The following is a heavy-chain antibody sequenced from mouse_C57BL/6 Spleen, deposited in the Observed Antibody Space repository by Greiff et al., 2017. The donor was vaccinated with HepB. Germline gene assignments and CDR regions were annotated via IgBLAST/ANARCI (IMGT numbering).Heavy chain of an antibody. Sequence: VQLQQPGAELVMPGASVKLSCKASGYTFTSYWMHWVKQRPGQGLEWIGEIDPSDSYTNYNQKFKGKSTLTVDKSSSTAYMQLSSLTSEDSAVYYCARWGPYYYGSSYRYFDVWGTGTTVTVSS. CDR2: IDPSDSYT. CDR1: GYTFTSYW. J-gene: IGHJ1*03. V-gene: IGHV1-69*01. CDR3: ARWGPYYYGSSYRYFDV. D-gene: IGHD1-1*01.